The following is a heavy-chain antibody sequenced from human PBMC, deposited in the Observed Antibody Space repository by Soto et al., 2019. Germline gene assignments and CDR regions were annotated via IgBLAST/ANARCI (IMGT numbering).Heavy chain of an antibody. V-gene: IGHV3-9*01. Sequence: GGSLRLSCAASGFTFDDYAMHWVRQAPGKGLEWVSGISWNSGSIGYADSVKGRFTISRDNAKNSLYLQMNSLRAEDTALYYCAKDIMPGIAVAAPGGFDYWGQGTLVTVSS. D-gene: IGHD6-19*01. J-gene: IGHJ4*02. CDR3: AKDIMPGIAVAAPGGFDY. CDR2: ISWNSGSI. CDR1: GFTFDDYA.